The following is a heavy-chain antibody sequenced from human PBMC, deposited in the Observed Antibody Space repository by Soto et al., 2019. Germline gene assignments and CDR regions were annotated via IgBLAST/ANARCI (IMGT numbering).Heavy chain of an antibody. CDR2: IYYSGST. Sequence: QVQLQESGPGLVKPSQTLSLTCTVSGGSISSGDYYWSWIRQPPGKGLEWIGYIYYSGSTYYNPSLKCRVAISVDTSKNQFALKLSSVTAADTAVYYCARGGSNWNYRGGMDVWCQGSTVTVSS. V-gene: IGHV4-30-4*01. D-gene: IGHD1-7*01. CDR1: GGSISSGDYY. CDR3: ARGGSNWNYRGGMDV. J-gene: IGHJ6*02.